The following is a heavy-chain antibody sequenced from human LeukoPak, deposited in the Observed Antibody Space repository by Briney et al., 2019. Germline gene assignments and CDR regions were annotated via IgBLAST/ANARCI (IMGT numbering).Heavy chain of an antibody. CDR2: VYYSGVT. CDR1: GGSTGSDY. CDR3: ARGVGGELWFGEPSYYFDY. Sequence: PSETLSLTCSVSGGSTGSDYWSWIRQPPGKGLEWIAYVYYSGVTSYNPSLKSRVAISIDTSKNQFSLNLTSVTAADTAVYYCARGVGGELWFGEPSYYFDYWGQGTLVTVSS. V-gene: IGHV4-59*08. D-gene: IGHD3-10*01. J-gene: IGHJ4*02.